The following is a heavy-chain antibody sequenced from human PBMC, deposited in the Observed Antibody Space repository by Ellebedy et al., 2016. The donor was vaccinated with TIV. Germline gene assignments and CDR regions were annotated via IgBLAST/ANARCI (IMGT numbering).Heavy chain of an antibody. J-gene: IGHJ4*02. CDR2: ISAYNGNT. V-gene: IGHV1-18*01. Sequence: ASVKVSXKASGYTFTSYGISWVRQAPGQGLEWMGWISAYNGNTNYAQKLQGRVTMTTDTSTSTAYMELRSLRSDDTAVYYCARSIWFGELLYPLYFDYWGQGTLVTVSS. CDR3: ARSIWFGELLYPLYFDY. CDR1: GYTFTSYG. D-gene: IGHD3-10*01.